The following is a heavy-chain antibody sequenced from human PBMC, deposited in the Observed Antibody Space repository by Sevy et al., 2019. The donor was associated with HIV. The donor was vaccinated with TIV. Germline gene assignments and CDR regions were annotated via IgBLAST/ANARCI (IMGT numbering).Heavy chain of an antibody. CDR2: ISSRSSEI. CDR1: GFIFRDRY. V-gene: IGHV3-11*05. CDR3: AGDFMPVASAGTGALGV. D-gene: IGHD6-13*01. Sequence: GGSLRLSCVASGFIFRDRYMSWIRQAPGKGLEWVSFISSRSSEINYADSVKGRFTVSRDKAKNSLYLQMNSLRAEDTAVYYCAGDFMPVASAGTGALGVWGQGTAVTVSS. J-gene: IGHJ6*02.